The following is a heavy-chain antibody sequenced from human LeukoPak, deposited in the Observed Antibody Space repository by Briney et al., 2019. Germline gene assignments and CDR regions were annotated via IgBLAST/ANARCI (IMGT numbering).Heavy chain of an antibody. D-gene: IGHD4-17*01. V-gene: IGHV3-30*01. CDR1: GFSFRSYA. J-gene: IGHJ5*02. CDR3: AREPSDYGDYGWFDP. Sequence: GGSLRLSCAASGFSFRSYALHWVRQAPGKGLEWVAVISYDGRNKYYADSVKGRFTISRDNSENTLYLHMNSLRGEDTAVDYCAREPSDYGDYGWFDPWGQGTLVTVSS. CDR2: ISYDGRNK.